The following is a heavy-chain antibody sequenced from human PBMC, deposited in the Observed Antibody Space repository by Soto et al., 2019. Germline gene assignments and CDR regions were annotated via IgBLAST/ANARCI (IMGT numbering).Heavy chain of an antibody. Sequence: QVQLVESGGGVVQPGRSLRLSCAASGFTFGSFAMHWVRQAPGKGLEWLSVISHDGSKKYDADSVKGRLSISRDNFKNTLYPQMNSLRAEDTAVYYCARDPDSSGYFVFDYWGQGTLVTVSS. J-gene: IGHJ4*02. D-gene: IGHD3-22*01. CDR3: ARDPDSSGYFVFDY. CDR2: ISHDGSKK. V-gene: IGHV3-30-3*01. CDR1: GFTFGSFA.